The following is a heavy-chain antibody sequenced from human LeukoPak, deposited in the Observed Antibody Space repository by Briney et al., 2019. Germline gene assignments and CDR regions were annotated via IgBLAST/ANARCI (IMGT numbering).Heavy chain of an antibody. V-gene: IGHV3-21*01. CDR1: GFTFSSFS. CDR2: INTVASYI. D-gene: IGHD2-21*01. J-gene: IGHJ4*02. CDR3: SRLRRNGDRGGFYSYYDS. Sequence: GGSLRLSCAAAGFTFSSFSINWVRHAPGDWLEWVSSINTVASYIYYTDSVRGRFTISRDTAKHSLCLQMNRLRATDTGVYYCSRLRRNGDRGGFYSYYDSWGQGTLVTVSS.